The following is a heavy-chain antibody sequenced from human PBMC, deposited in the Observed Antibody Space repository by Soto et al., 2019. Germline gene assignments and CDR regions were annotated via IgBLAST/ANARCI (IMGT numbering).Heavy chain of an antibody. CDR3: ARDPQYCSSSSCWYYIGH. CDR2: INYSGST. J-gene: IGHJ4*02. Sequence: QVQLQESGPGLVTPSQTLSLTCTVSGGSISSADYYWSWIRQAPGKGLEWIGNINYSGSTYYNPSLKSRVVISLDTSKNQFSLKLNSVTAADTAVYYCARDPQYCSSSSCWYYIGHWGQGALVTVSS. CDR1: GGSISSADYY. D-gene: IGHD2-2*01. V-gene: IGHV4-30-4*01.